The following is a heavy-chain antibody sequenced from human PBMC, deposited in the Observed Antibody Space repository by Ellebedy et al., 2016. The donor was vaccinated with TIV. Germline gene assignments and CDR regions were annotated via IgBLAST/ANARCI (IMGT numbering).Heavy chain of an antibody. Sequence: GESLKISXTASGYTFTSYWIGWVRLVPGEGLEWVWIIFTDDSDRRYSPSFQGHVTISVDKSIRTTYLQWSSLKASDAAIYYCARPYAVTSSGFYFDNWGQGTQVTISS. J-gene: IGHJ4*02. CDR3: ARPYAVTSSGFYFDN. CDR1: GYTFTSYW. CDR2: IFTDDSDR. V-gene: IGHV5-51*01. D-gene: IGHD2-2*01.